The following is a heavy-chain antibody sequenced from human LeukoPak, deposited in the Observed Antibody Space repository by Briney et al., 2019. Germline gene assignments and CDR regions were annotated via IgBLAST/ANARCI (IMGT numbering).Heavy chain of an antibody. V-gene: IGHV3-7*01. Sequence: PGGSLRLSCGASGFTFGDYWMSWVRQAPGQGLEWVANINQDGSEKYYLDSAKGRFTISRDNARNSLYLQVNSLRAEDTAVYYCARGGTSGYSSTRHFWGGNYYFDYWGQGSLVTVSS. CDR1: GFTFGDYW. D-gene: IGHD2-2*01. J-gene: IGHJ4*02. CDR3: ARGGTSGYSSTRHFWGGNYYFDY. CDR2: INQDGSEK.